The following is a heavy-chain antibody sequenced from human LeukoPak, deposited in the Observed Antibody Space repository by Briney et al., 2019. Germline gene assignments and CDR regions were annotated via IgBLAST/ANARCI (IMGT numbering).Heavy chain of an antibody. V-gene: IGHV4-38-2*02. Sequence: SETLSLXCVVSGYSISSGYHWGWILQPPGKGLEWIGSVYRSGTTYYDPSLKSRVTISVDTSKNQISLKVRSVTAADTAMYYCARENWVFDYWGQGILVTVSS. CDR1: GYSISSGYH. D-gene: IGHD7-27*01. J-gene: IGHJ4*02. CDR3: ARENWVFDY. CDR2: VYRSGTT.